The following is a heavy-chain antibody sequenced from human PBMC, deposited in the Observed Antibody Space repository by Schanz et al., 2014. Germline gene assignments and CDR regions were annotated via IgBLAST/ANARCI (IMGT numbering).Heavy chain of an antibody. CDR1: GFSFNTYG. J-gene: IGHJ4*02. CDR3: ARPRFDYGEVDY. V-gene: IGHV3-33*01. CDR2: IWNNGVTK. D-gene: IGHD4-17*01. Sequence: QVQLLQFGGGVVQPGTSLILSCSVSGFSFNTYGIHWFRQPAGKGLEWVAVIWNNGVTKYYADSVRGRFTISRDRFQNTLYLRMSSLRAEDTAVYYCARPRFDYGEVDYWGQGTLVTVSS.